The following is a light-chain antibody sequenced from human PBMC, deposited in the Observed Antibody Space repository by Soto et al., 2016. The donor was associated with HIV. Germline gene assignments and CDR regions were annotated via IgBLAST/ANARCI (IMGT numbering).Light chain of an antibody. CDR1: SIGNNA. CDR2: DDS. CDR3: QVWDRSRDQGV. Sequence: SYVLTQPPSVSVAPGETARISCGGDSIGNNAVHWCQQRPGQAPVLVVSDDSDRPSGIPERLSGSKSGKTATLTIGSVEAEDEGDYYCQVWDRSRDQGVFGGGTKLTVL. J-gene: IGLJ2*01. V-gene: IGLV3-21*02.